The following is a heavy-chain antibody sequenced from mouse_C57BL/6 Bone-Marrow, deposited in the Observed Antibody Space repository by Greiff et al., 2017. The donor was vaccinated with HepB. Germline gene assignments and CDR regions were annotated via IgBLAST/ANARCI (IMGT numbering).Heavy chain of an antibody. V-gene: IGHV1-7*01. CDR3: ARNDGYYPAWFAY. CDR2: INPSSGYT. Sequence: QVQLQQSGAELAKPGASVKLSCKASGYTFTSYWMHWVKQRPGQGLEWIGYINPSSGYTKYNQKFKDKDTLTADKSSSTAYMQLSSLTYEDSAVYYCARNDGYYPAWFAYWGQGTLVTVSA. D-gene: IGHD2-3*01. J-gene: IGHJ3*01. CDR1: GYTFTSYW.